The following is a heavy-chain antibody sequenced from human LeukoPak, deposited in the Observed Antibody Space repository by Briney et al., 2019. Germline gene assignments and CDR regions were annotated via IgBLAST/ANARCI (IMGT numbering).Heavy chain of an antibody. CDR1: GFTFSDYY. CDR3: AKDNHDFSSGYSFDY. D-gene: IGHD3-3*01. CDR2: IRYDGSNK. Sequence: TGGSLRLSCAASGFTFSDYYMSWVRQAPGKGLEWVAFIRYDGSNKYYADSVKGRFTISRGNSKNTLYLQMNSLRAEDTAVYYCAKDNHDFSSGYSFDYWGQGTLVTVSS. V-gene: IGHV3-30*02. J-gene: IGHJ4*02.